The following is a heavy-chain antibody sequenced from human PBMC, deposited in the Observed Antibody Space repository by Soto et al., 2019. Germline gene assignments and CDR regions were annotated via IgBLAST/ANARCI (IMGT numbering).Heavy chain of an antibody. V-gene: IGHV4-31*03. CDR3: ARESHWSGRFLEWSLDY. D-gene: IGHD3-3*01. J-gene: IGHJ4*02. CDR2: IYYSGST. CDR1: GGSISSGGYY. Sequence: QVQLQESGPGLVKPSQTLSLTCTVSGGSISSGGYYWSWIRQHPGKGLEWIGYIYYSGSTYYNPSLKSRVTISVDTSKNQFSLKLSSVTAADTAMYYCARESHWSGRFLEWSLDYWGQGTLVTVSS.